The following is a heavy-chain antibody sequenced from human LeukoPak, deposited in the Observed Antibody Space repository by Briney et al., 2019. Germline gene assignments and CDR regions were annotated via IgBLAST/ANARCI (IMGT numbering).Heavy chain of an antibody. D-gene: IGHD3-10*01. J-gene: IGHJ4*02. Sequence: ASVKVSCKASGYTFTTYGISWVRQAPGQGLEWMGWISAYNGNTNYAQKLQGRVTMTTDTSTSTAYTELRSLRSDDTAVYYCARGPFYYGSGSYYTKDYWGQGTLVTVSS. V-gene: IGHV1-18*01. CDR3: ARGPFYYGSGSYYTKDY. CDR1: GYTFTTYG. CDR2: ISAYNGNT.